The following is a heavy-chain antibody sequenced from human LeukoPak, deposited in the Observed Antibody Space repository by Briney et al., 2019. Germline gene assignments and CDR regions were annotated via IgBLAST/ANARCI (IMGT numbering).Heavy chain of an antibody. CDR2: ISYEGSNK. CDR3: ARGGGYCSSTSCTGDYYYYYMDV. CDR1: GFTFSDYG. V-gene: IGHV3-30*03. Sequence: GGSLTLSCAASGFTFSDYGMHWVHQAPGKGLARVADISYEGSNKYYADSVKGRFTISRDNSKNTLYLQMNSLRAEDTAVYYCARGGGYCSSTSCTGDYYYYYMDVWGKGTTVTVSS. D-gene: IGHD2-2*01. J-gene: IGHJ6*03.